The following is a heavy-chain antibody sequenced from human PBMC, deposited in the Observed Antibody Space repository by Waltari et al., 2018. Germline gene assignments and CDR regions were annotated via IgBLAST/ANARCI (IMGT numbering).Heavy chain of an antibody. CDR2: IYHSGST. CDR1: GYSLSRGHY. CDR3: ASDSGFDAYDS. D-gene: IGHD1-26*01. Sequence: QVRLQESGPGLVKPSETLSLVCTVSGYSLSRGHYWGWIRQPPGKGLEWLGSIYHSGSTYFNPSLMSRVTMSVDTSKNQFSLKLSSVTAADTAIYFCASDSGFDAYDSWGQGTLVTVSS. J-gene: IGHJ5*01. V-gene: IGHV4-38-2*02.